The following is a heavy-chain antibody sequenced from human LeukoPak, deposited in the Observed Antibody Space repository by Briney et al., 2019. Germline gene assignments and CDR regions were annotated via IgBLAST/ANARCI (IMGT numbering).Heavy chain of an antibody. J-gene: IGHJ4*02. CDR2: INHSGST. V-gene: IGHV4-34*01. CDR3: ARDPDYYDPGY. CDR1: GGSFSDYY. D-gene: IGHD3-22*01. Sequence: SETLSLTCAVYGGSFSDYYWSWIRQPPGKGLEWIGEINHSGSTNYNPSLKSRVTISIDTSKSQFSLNLSSVTAADTAVYFCARDPDYYDPGYWGQGTLVTVSS.